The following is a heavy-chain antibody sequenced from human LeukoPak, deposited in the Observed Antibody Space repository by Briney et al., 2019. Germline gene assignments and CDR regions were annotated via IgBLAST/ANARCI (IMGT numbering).Heavy chain of an antibody. CDR3: AKVRTMIAGAFDI. CDR2: ISGSGGNT. J-gene: IGHJ3*02. Sequence: GGSLRLSCAASGFTFSSYAMNWVRQAPGKGLEWVSAISGSGGNTFYPDSVKGRFTISRDDSKNTLYLQMNSLRAEDTAVYYCAKVRTMIAGAFDIWGQGTMVTVSS. D-gene: IGHD3-22*01. CDR1: GFTFSSYA. V-gene: IGHV3-23*01.